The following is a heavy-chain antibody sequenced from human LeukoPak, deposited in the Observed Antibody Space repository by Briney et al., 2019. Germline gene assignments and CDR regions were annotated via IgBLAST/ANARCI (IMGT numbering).Heavy chain of an antibody. CDR1: GYTFSGYY. D-gene: IGHD3-10*01. J-gene: IGHJ3*02. Sequence: GASVKVSCKASGYTFSGYYINWVRQAPGQGLEWMGWINPNSGGTNYAQKFQGRVTMTRDTSISTAYMELSRLRSDETAVYYCARTYYYGSGSYSEGAFNIWGQGTMVTVSS. V-gene: IGHV1-2*02. CDR2: INPNSGGT. CDR3: ARTYYYGSGSYSEGAFNI.